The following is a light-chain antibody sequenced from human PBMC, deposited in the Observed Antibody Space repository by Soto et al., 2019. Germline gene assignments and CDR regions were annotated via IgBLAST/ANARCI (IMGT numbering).Light chain of an antibody. CDR3: QQYRT. Sequence: GALSLSPAEIATLSCRASQSVNSNYLAWYQQKPGQAPRLLIYGASSRATGIPDRFSGSGSGTDFTLTISRLEPEDFAVYYCQQYRTFGQGTKVDIK. CDR2: GAS. V-gene: IGKV3-20*01. J-gene: IGKJ1*01. CDR1: QSVNSNY.